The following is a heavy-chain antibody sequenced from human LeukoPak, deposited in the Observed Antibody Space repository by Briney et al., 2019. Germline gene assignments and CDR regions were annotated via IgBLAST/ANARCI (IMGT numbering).Heavy chain of an antibody. CDR1: GFTCSSYG. V-gene: IGHV3-30*18. CDR2: ISYDGSNK. J-gene: IGHJ4*02. CDR3: GKDYDSTGYYPDY. Sequence: GGSLRLSCAVSGFTCSSYGIYWGCQPPAMGLGWVVVISYDGSNKYYADSVKGRSTISRDNSKSMMSLQMNTLRVEDTAVYYCGKDYDSTGYYPDYWGQGTLVTVSA. D-gene: IGHD3-22*01.